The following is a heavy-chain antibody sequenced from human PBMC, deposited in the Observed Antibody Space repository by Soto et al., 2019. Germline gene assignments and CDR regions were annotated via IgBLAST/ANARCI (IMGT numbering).Heavy chain of an antibody. Sequence: PGGCLRLSCAASVFTLSSYWMHWVRQAPGKGLVWVSRINSDGSSTSYADSVKGRFTISRDNAKNTLYLQMNSLRAEDTAVYYCARVGGLRFLEWFSWFGPWGQGTLVTVSS. CDR3: ARVGGLRFLEWFSWFGP. V-gene: IGHV3-74*01. CDR2: INSDGSST. J-gene: IGHJ5*02. D-gene: IGHD3-3*01. CDR1: VFTLSSYW.